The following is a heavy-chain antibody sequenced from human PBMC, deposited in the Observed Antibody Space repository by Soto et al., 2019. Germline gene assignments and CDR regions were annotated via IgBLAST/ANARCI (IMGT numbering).Heavy chain of an antibody. CDR2: VTPSDGSP. V-gene: IGHV1-46*01. CDR3: ARARMHQAPYFFDY. CDR1: EYTFTSYY. D-gene: IGHD2-8*01. J-gene: IGHJ4*02. Sequence: QVHLVQSGAEVKKPGVSVKVSCEASEYTFTSYYIHWVRQAPGQGFEWMGMVTPSDGSPTYAPKFQGRVTMTRDTSTSTVYMELSSLRSEDTAVYYCARARMHQAPYFFDYWGQGTLVTVSS.